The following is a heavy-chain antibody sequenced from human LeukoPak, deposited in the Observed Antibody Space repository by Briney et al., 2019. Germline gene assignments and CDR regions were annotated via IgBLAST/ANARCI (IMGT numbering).Heavy chain of an antibody. CDR1: GHTLSELP. CDR3: ATEVTSIVPDY. D-gene: IGHD2-21*02. CDR2: FDPENDER. V-gene: IGHV1-24*01. J-gene: IGHJ4*02. Sequence: ASVNVSCTVSGHTLSELPTYWVRQAPGEGLEWMGGFDPENDERIYAQKFRGRVTMTEDTSTNTAYMELSSLRSDDTAVYYCATEVTSIVPDYWGQGTLVTVSS.